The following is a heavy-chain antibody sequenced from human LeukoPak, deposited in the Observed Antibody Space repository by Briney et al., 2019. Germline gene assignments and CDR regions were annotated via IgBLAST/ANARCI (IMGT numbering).Heavy chain of an antibody. J-gene: IGHJ5*02. Sequence: PSETLSLTCTVSGGSISSHYWSWIRQPPGKGLEWIGYIYYSGSTNYNPSLKSRVTISVDTSKNQFSLKLSSVTAADTAVYYCARGGMGSSWTNWFDPWGQGTLVTVYS. V-gene: IGHV4-59*11. CDR3: ARGGMGSSWTNWFDP. CDR2: IYYSGST. D-gene: IGHD6-13*01. CDR1: GGSISSHY.